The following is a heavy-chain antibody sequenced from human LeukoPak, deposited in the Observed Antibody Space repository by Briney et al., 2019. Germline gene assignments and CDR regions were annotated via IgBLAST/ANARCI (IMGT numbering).Heavy chain of an antibody. J-gene: IGHJ4*02. CDR2: INSDGSSI. V-gene: IGHV3-74*01. CDR3: ASPPTTYDFWSGYPS. Sequence: RPGGSLRLSCAASGFTFSSHWMHWVRQAPGKGLVWVSRINSDGSSISYADSVKGRFTISRDNAKNSLYLQMNSLRAEDTAVYYCASPPTTYDFWSGYPSWGQGTLVTVSS. CDR1: GFTFSSHW. D-gene: IGHD3-3*01.